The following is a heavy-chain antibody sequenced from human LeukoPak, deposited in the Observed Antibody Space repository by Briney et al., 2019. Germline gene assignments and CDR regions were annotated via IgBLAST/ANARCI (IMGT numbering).Heavy chain of an antibody. D-gene: IGHD4-17*01. V-gene: IGHV4-61*02. CDR1: GGSISSGSYY. J-gene: IGHJ4*02. CDR3: ARSIYGDYYFDY. CDR2: IYTSGST. Sequence: SETLSLTCTVSGGSISSGSYYWSWIRQPAGKGLEWIGRIYTSGSTNYNPSLKSRVTISVDKSKSQFSLKLSSVTAADTALYYCARSIYGDYYFDYWGQGTLVTVSS.